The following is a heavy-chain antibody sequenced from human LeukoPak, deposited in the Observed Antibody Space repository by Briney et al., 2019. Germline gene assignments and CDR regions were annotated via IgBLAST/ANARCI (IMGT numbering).Heavy chain of an antibody. CDR3: GRYHGSGSYTAFDY. CDR1: GVTSSSSA. Sequence: PGGSLRLSCAASGVTSSSSAMNWVRQAPGKGLEWASFISGDGGLTYYADSVRGRFTISRDNSKNTLYLQMNSLRAEDTAVYYCGRYHGSGSYTAFDYWGQGTLVTVSS. CDR2: ISGDGGLT. D-gene: IGHD3-10*01. J-gene: IGHJ4*02. V-gene: IGHV3-23*01.